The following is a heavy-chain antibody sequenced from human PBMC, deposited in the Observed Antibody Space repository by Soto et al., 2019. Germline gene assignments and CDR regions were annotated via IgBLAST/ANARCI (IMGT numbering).Heavy chain of an antibody. CDR1: AFDVNSNY. CDR3: ARCYWSGSYFCDY. D-gene: IGHD1-26*01. J-gene: IGHJ4*02. Sequence: VETGGGLIQPGGSLRLSCAASAFDVNSNYMSWVRQAPGKGLEWVSIIYSDGRAKQADSVKGRFTSSRDNFENTVSLEMNHLRAEDTAVYYCARCYWSGSYFCDYWGQGALVTVSS. CDR2: IYSDGRA. V-gene: IGHV3-53*02.